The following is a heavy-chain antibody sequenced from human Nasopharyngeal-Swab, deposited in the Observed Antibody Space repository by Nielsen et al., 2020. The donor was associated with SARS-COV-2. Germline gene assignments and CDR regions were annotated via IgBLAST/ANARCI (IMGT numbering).Heavy chain of an antibody. D-gene: IGHD5-24*01. Sequence: SETLSLTCSVSGGSFNGFYWNWIRQAPRKGLEWIGEINHNERTNYNPSLKSRIAMLVDTSNNQVSLKVSSVSAGDTAVYYCARAGRVGDAYTGLDVWGPGTTVTVSS. CDR1: GGSFNGFY. CDR2: INHNERT. J-gene: IGHJ6*02. V-gene: IGHV4-34*01. CDR3: ARAGRVGDAYTGLDV.